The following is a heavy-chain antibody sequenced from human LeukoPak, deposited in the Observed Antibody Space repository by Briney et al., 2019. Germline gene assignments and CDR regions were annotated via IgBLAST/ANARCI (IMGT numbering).Heavy chain of an antibody. V-gene: IGHV3-33*01. Sequence: GRSLRLSCAASGFTFSSYGMHWVRQAPGKGLEWGAVIWYDGSNKYYADSVKGRFTISRDNSKSTLYLQMNSLRAEDTAVYYCARSAGRYDILTGSDYWGQGTLVTVSS. CDR2: IWYDGSNK. J-gene: IGHJ4*02. CDR1: GFTFSSYG. D-gene: IGHD3-9*01. CDR3: ARSAGRYDILTGSDY.